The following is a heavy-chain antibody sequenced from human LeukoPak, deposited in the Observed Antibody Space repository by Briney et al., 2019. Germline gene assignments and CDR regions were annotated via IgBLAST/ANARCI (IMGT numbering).Heavy chain of an antibody. D-gene: IGHD3-10*01. V-gene: IGHV4-30-4*08. J-gene: IGHJ4*02. Sequence: SETLSLTCTVSGGSISSGDYYWSWIRQPPGKGLEWIGYIYYSGSTYYNPSLKSRVTISVDTSKNQFSLKLSSVTATDTAVYYCARTSYYYGSGSSANEDYWGQGTLVTVSS. CDR3: ARTSYYYGSGSSANEDY. CDR2: IYYSGST. CDR1: GGSISSGDYY.